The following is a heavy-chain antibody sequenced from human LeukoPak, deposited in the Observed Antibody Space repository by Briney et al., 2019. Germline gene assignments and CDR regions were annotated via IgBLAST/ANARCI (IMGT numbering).Heavy chain of an antibody. CDR2: IITDSRYI. Sequence: PGGSLRLSCAACGFTFSIYNLTWVRQAPGKGLEWVSDIITDSRYIYYADSVQGRFTISRDNAQRSLYLQMNSLRVEDTAVYYCARVFGYCSSSACYAASDLWGQGTTVTVSS. D-gene: IGHD2-2*03. CDR1: GFTFSIYN. CDR3: ARVFGYCSSSACYAASDL. V-gene: IGHV3-21*01. J-gene: IGHJ3*01.